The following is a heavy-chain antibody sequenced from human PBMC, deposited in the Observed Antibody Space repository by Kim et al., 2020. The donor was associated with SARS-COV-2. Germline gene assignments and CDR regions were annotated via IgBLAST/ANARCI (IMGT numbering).Heavy chain of an antibody. CDR2: IYTSGST. CDR3: ARTENWNDGDAFDI. D-gene: IGHD1-1*01. V-gene: IGHV4-61*02. Sequence: SETLSLTCTVSGGSISSGSYYWSWIRQPAGKGLEWIGRIYTSGSTNYNPSLKSRVTISVDTSKNQFSLKLSSVTAADTAVYYCARTENWNDGDAFDIWGQGTMVTVSS. CDR1: GGSISSGSYY. J-gene: IGHJ3*02.